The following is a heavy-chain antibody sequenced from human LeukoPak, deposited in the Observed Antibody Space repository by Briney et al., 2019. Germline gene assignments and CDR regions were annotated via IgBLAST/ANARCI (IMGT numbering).Heavy chain of an antibody. J-gene: IGHJ4*02. Sequence: PGGSLRLSCAASGFTFSSYWMSWVRQAPGKGLEWVSAISGSGGSTYYADSVKGRFTISRDNSKNTLYLQMNSLRAEDTAVYYCAKYYYGSGSYYNEYYFDYWGQGTLVTVSS. CDR2: ISGSGGST. CDR3: AKYYYGSGSYYNEYYFDY. V-gene: IGHV3-23*01. CDR1: GFTFSSYW. D-gene: IGHD3-10*01.